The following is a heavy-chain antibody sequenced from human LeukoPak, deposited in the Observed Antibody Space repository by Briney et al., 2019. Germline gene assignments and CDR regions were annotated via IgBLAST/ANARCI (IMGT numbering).Heavy chain of an antibody. D-gene: IGHD7-27*01. CDR3: ARGTGDGTDSFDY. CDR2: IYYSGST. J-gene: IGHJ4*02. Sequence: PSETLSLTCTVSGGSISSGDYYWSWIRQPPGKGLEWIGYIYYSGSTYYNPSLKSRVTISVDTSKSQFSLKLSSVTAADTAVYYCARGTGDGTDSFDYWGQGTLVTVSS. V-gene: IGHV4-30-4*08. CDR1: GGSISSGDYY.